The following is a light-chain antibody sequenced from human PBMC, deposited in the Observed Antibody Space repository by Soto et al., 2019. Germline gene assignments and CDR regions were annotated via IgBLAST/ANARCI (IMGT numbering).Light chain of an antibody. CDR3: QQYYTFPYT. Sequence: EIVLTQSPDTLSLSPGERATLSCRASQSVTSGYLAWYQQKPSQPPRLLIYTVSRRATGIPDRFSGSGSGTDFTLSINRLEPDDVAVYYCQQYYTFPYTFGQGT. CDR1: QSVTSGY. CDR2: TVS. J-gene: IGKJ2*01. V-gene: IGKV3-20*01.